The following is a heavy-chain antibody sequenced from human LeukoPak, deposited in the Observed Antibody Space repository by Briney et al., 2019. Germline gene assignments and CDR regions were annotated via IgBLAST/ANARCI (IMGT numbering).Heavy chain of an antibody. CDR2: IYYSGSS. Sequence: SETLSLTCTVSGGSISSYYWSWIRQPPGKGLEWIGYIYYSGSSNYNPSLKSGVTISVDTTKNQFSLKQSSVTAADTAVYYCARLVDGDNCGRRSEKYYFDYWGQGTLVTVSS. J-gene: IGHJ4*02. CDR3: ARLVDGDNCGRRSEKYYFDY. D-gene: IGHD5-24*01. V-gene: IGHV4-59*08. CDR1: GGSISSYY.